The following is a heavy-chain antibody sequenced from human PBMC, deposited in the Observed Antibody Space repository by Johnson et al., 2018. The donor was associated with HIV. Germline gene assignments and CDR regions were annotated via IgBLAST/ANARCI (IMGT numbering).Heavy chain of an antibody. CDR1: GFTVSSNY. D-gene: IGHD1-7*01. V-gene: IGHV3-66*01. CDR3: ASAPRTYNWSYMMAFDM. CDR2: IYSGGST. Sequence: VQLLESGGGLVQPGGSLRLSCAASGFTVSSNYMSWVRQAPGKGLEWVSVIYSGGSTYYADSVQGRFTISRDISKNSLVLQMNSLRAEGTAVYYCASAPRTYNWSYMMAFDMWGQGTMVTVSP. J-gene: IGHJ3*02.